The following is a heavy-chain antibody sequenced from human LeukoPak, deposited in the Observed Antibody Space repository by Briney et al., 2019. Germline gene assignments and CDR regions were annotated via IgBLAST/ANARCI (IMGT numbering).Heavy chain of an antibody. CDR2: ISYDGSNK. Sequence: GRSLRLSCAASEFTFSSYGMHWVRQAPGKGLEWVAVISYDGSNKYYADSVEGRFTISRDNSKNTLYLQMNSLRAEDTAVYYCAKGGVRGTAAAYFDYWGQGTLVTVSS. J-gene: IGHJ4*02. CDR3: AKGGVRGTAAAYFDY. CDR1: EFTFSSYG. V-gene: IGHV3-30*18. D-gene: IGHD6-13*01.